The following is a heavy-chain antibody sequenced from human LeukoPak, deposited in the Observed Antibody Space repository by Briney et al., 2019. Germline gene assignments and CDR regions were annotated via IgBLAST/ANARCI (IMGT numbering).Heavy chain of an antibody. CDR3: AREGAYCSGTDCFATTVDA. J-gene: IGHJ5*02. V-gene: IGHV4-61*02. Sequence: SQTLSLTCNVSGYSISSGDYYWTWIRQPAGKGLEWIGRVDLGGTTSYNPSLISRVTVSVDPSKNQFSLSLTSVTAADTATYYCAREGAYCSGTDCFATTVDAWGPGALITVSS. CDR1: GYSISSGDYY. D-gene: IGHD2-2*01. CDR2: VDLGGTT.